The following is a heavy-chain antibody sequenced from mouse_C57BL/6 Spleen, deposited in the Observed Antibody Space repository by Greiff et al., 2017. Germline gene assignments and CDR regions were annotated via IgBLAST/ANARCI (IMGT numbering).Heavy chain of an antibody. CDR1: GYAFTNYL. D-gene: IGHD1-1*01. J-gene: IGHJ2*01. CDR3: ARGEYYGSDYFDY. Sequence: VVRPGTSVKVSCKASGYAFTNYLIEWVKQRPGQGLEWIGVINPGSGGTNYNEKFKGKATLTADKSSSTAYMQLSSLTSEDSAVYFCARGEYYGSDYFDYWGQGTTLTVSS. CDR2: INPGSGGT. V-gene: IGHV1-54*01.